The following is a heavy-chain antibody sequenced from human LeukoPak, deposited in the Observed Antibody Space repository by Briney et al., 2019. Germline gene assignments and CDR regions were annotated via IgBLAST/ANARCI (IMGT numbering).Heavy chain of an antibody. CDR1: GFTFSSYS. D-gene: IGHD7-27*01. Sequence: GGSLRLSCAASGFTFSSYSMNWVRQAPGKGLEWVSFISTSSSNADSVKGRFTISRDNAKNSLYLQMNSLRAEDTAVYYCARGYWGYFDSWGQGTLVTVSS. CDR2: ISTSSS. CDR3: ARGYWGYFDS. J-gene: IGHJ4*02. V-gene: IGHV3-21*01.